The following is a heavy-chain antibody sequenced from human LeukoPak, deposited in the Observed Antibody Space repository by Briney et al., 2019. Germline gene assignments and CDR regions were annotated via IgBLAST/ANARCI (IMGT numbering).Heavy chain of an antibody. V-gene: IGHV3-21*01. J-gene: IGHJ5*02. D-gene: IGHD2-15*01. CDR2: ISSSSSYI. CDR1: GFTFSSYS. CDR3: AKDLVVAATPDWFDP. Sequence: GGSLRLSCAASGFTFSSYSMNWVRQAPGKGLEWVSSISSSSSYIYYADSVKGRFTISRDNAKNSLYLQMNSLRAEDTAVYYCAKDLVVAATPDWFDPWGQGTLVTVSS.